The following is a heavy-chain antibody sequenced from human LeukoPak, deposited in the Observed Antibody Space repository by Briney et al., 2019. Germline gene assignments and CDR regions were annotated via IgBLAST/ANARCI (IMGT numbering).Heavy chain of an antibody. D-gene: IGHD6-19*01. CDR1: GFTFSSYE. CDR3: AKDQAVAGRGFDY. CDR2: ISSSGSTI. J-gene: IGHJ4*02. Sequence: GGSLRLSCAASGFTFSSYEMNWVRQAPGKGLEWVSYISSSGSTIYYADSVKGRFTISRDNAKNSLYLQMNSLRAEDTALYYCAKDQAVAGRGFDYWGQGTLVTVSS. V-gene: IGHV3-48*03.